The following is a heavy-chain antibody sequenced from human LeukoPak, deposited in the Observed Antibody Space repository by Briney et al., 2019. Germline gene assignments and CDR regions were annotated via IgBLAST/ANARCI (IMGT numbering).Heavy chain of an antibody. CDR1: GGTFSSYA. J-gene: IGHJ4*02. V-gene: IGHV1-69*13. CDR2: IIPIFGTA. Sequence: ASVKVSCKASGGTFSSYAISWVRQAPGQGLEWMGGIIPIFGTANYAQKFQGRVTITADESTSTAYMELSSLRSEDTAVYYCARGEAGPYYYDSSGYPFDYWGQGTLVTVSS. D-gene: IGHD3-22*01. CDR3: ARGEAGPYYYDSSGYPFDY.